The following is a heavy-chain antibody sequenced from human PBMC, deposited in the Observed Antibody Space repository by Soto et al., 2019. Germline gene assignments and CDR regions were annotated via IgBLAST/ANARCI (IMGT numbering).Heavy chain of an antibody. Sequence: SQTLSLTCAISGDSVSSNSAAWNWIRQSPSRGLEWLGRTYYRSKWYNEYAVSVKSRITIKPDTSKNQFSLQLNSVIPEDTAIYYCAKERMEQYQVLPFFEYWGQETQVTFSS. CDR2: TYYRSKWYN. CDR1: GDSVSSNSAA. D-gene: IGHD2-2*01. J-gene: IGHJ4*02. CDR3: AKERMEQYQVLPFFEY. V-gene: IGHV6-1*01.